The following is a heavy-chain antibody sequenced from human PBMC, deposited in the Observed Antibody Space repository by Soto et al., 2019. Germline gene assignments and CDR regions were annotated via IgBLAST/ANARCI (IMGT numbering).Heavy chain of an antibody. CDR1: GGSISTYY. J-gene: IGHJ4*02. Sequence: QVQLQESGPGLVKPSETLSLTRTVSGGSISTYYWSWIRQPPGKGLEWIGYINYSGRTNYNPSLKSRVTMSLDTSKNQFSLKLRSVTAADTAVFYCARYAGSSWFDYWGQGTLVTVSS. V-gene: IGHV4-59*01. CDR2: INYSGRT. CDR3: ARYAGSSWFDY. D-gene: IGHD6-13*01.